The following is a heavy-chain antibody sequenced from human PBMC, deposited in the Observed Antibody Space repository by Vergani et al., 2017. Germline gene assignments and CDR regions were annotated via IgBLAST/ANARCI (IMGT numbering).Heavy chain of an antibody. J-gene: IGHJ4*02. CDR2: IVVGSGNT. V-gene: IGHV1-58*01. Sequence: QMQLAQSGPEVKKPGPSVKVSCKASGFTFTSSAVQWVRQARGQRLVGIGWIVVGSGNTNYAQKFQERVTITRDMSTSTAYMELSSLRSEDTAVYYCAAADIDYYDSSGYSFDYWGQGTLVTVSS. D-gene: IGHD3-22*01. CDR1: GFTFTSSA. CDR3: AAADIDYYDSSGYSFDY.